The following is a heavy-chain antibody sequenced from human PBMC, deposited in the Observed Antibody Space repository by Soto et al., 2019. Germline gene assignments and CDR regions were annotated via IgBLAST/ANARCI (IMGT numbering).Heavy chain of an antibody. J-gene: IGHJ6*02. D-gene: IGHD3-10*01. CDR3: ARDSGSGKAYYYYGMDV. CDR1: GGTFSSYT. V-gene: IGHV1-69*10. Sequence: SVKVSCKASGGTFSSYTISWVRQAPGQGLEWMGGIIPILGIANYAQKFQGRVTITADKSTSTAYMELSSLRSEDTAVYYCARDSGSGKAYYYYGMDVWGQGTTVTVSS. CDR2: IIPILGIA.